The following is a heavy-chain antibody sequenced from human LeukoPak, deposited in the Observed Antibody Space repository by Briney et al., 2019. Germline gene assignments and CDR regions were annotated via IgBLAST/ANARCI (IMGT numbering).Heavy chain of an antibody. CDR1: GFTFSSYA. J-gene: IGHJ6*02. D-gene: IGHD3-9*01. Sequence: PGGSLRLSCAASGFTFSSYAMSWVRQAPGKGLEWVSAISGSGGSTYYADSVKGRFTISRDNSKNTLYLQMNSLRAEDTAVYYRAKVGLRYFDWLLSPPYYYYGMDVWGQGTTVTVSS. V-gene: IGHV3-23*01. CDR3: AKVGLRYFDWLLSPPYYYYGMDV. CDR2: ISGSGGST.